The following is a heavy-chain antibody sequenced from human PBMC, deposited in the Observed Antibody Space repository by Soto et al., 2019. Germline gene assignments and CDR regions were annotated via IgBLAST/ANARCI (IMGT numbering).Heavy chain of an antibody. J-gene: IGHJ3*02. CDR1: GFTCSSYD. CDR2: TLVGGST. Sequence: GGSLRLSCAASGFTCSSYDMSWVRQAPGKGLEWVSTTLVGGSTYYADSVKGRFTISRDNSKNTLYLQMNSLTAGDTAVYYCAKATATGGGAFDICGQGTMVTVSS. V-gene: IGHV3-23*01. CDR3: AKATATGGGAFDI. D-gene: IGHD2-8*02.